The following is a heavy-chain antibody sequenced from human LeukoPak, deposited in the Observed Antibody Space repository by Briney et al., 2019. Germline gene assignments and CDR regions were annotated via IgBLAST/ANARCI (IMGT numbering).Heavy chain of an antibody. D-gene: IGHD6-13*01. J-gene: IGHJ5*02. CDR1: GGSFSGYY. Sequence: SETLSLTCAVYGGSFSGYYWSWIRQPPGKGLEWIGEINHSGSTNYNPSLKSRVTISVDTSKNQFSLKLSSVTAADTAVYYCARGRYSSSWRFDPWGQGTLVTVSS. CDR2: INHSGST. CDR3: ARGRYSSSWRFDP. V-gene: IGHV4-34*01.